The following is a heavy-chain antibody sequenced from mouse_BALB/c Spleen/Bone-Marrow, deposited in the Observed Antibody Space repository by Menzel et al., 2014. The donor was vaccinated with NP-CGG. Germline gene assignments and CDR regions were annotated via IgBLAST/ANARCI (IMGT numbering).Heavy chain of an antibody. D-gene: IGHD1-1*01. V-gene: IGHV1S81*02. CDR1: GYTFTRYY. J-gene: IGHJ1*01. CDR2: INLSNGGT. CDR3: TRSNYGYWYFDV. Sequence: GAELVKPGASVKLSCKASGYTFTRYYMYWIKQRPGQGLEWIGEINLSNGGTHFNEKFKSKATLTVDKSSSTAYMQLSSLTSEDSAVYYCTRSNYGYWYFDVWGAGTTVTVSS.